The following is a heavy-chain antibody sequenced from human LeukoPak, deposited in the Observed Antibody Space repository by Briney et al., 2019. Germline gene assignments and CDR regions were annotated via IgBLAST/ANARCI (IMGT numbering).Heavy chain of an antibody. J-gene: IGHJ5*02. CDR3: ATATFYATSGYFPS. D-gene: IGHD3-22*01. V-gene: IGHV3-74*01. Sequence: GGSLRLSCAGSGFTFSTYWIHWVRQASGQGLVWVSGISGDKSHTAYADSVKGRFTISRDNAKNTLHLQMNSLRDEDTAVYYCATATFYATSGYFPSWGQGTLVTVSS. CDR1: GFTFSTYW. CDR2: ISGDKSHT.